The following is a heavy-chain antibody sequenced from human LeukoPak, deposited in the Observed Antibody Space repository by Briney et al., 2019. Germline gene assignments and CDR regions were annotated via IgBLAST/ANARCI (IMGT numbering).Heavy chain of an antibody. CDR2: INPSGGST. CDR1: GYTFTSYY. V-gene: IGHV1-46*01. D-gene: IGHD3-3*01. Sequence: ASVKVSCKASGYTFTSYYMHWVRQAPGQGLEWMGIINPSGGSTSYAQKFQGRVTMTRDTSTSTVYMELSSLRSEDTAVYYCARELPVLRFLEWLSLYYYYYYGMDVWGQGTTVTVSS. J-gene: IGHJ6*02. CDR3: ARELPVLRFLEWLSLYYYYYYGMDV.